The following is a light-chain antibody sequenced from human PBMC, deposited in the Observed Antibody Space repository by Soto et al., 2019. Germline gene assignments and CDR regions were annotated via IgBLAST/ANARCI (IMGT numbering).Light chain of an antibody. CDR1: QSVSNNF. V-gene: IGKV3-20*01. CDR3: QQYDSPWT. J-gene: IGKJ1*01. Sequence: EIVLTQSPGTLSLSQGERATLSCRASQSVSNNFLAWYQQKPGQSPRLLIYDTSSRATDIPDRFSGSGSGTDFTLTISGLEPEDSAVYYCQQYDSPWTLGQGTKV. CDR2: DTS.